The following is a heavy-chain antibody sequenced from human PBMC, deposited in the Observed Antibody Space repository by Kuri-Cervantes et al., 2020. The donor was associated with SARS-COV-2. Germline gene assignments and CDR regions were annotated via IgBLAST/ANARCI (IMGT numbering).Heavy chain of an antibody. CDR1: GFTFDDYG. CDR2: ISGSGGST. V-gene: IGHV3-20*04. Sequence: GGSLRLSCAASGFTFDDYGLSWVRKAPGKGLEWASGISGSGGSTYYANSVEGRFTISRDNAKNTLYLQMNSLRAEDTAVYYCARDRVAYDFWSGYPEEERGVDYWGQGTLVTVSS. CDR3: ARDRVAYDFWSGYPEEERGVDY. D-gene: IGHD3-3*01. J-gene: IGHJ4*02.